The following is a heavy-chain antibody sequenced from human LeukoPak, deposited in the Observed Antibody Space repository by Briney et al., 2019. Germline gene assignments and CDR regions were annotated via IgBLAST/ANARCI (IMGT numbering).Heavy chain of an antibody. J-gene: IGHJ4*02. CDR1: GGSISSLNL. CDR3: AGLEGRYSTDWFYFFDY. Sequence: SETLSLTCIDSGGSISSLNLWSWLRQPPGKGLEWIGEMYLGGTTNFNPSLKSRVTILIDKSKNQLSLQLTSVTAADTAVYYCAGLEGRYSTDWFYFFDYWGQGALVTVSS. V-gene: IGHV4-4*02. CDR2: MYLGGTT. D-gene: IGHD6-19*01.